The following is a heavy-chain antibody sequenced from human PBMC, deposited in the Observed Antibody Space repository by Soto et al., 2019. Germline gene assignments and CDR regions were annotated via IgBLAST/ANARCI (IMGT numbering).Heavy chain of an antibody. CDR2: ISYDGSNK. D-gene: IGHD2-8*01. CDR3: AKDRRVNCTNGVCYPYYFDY. V-gene: IGHV3-30*18. Sequence: VGSLRLSCAASGFTFSSYGMHWVRQAPGKGLEWVAVISYDGSNKYYADSVKGRFTISRDNSKNTLYLQMNSLRAEDTAVYYCAKDRRVNCTNGVCYPYYFDYWGQGTLVTVSS. CDR1: GFTFSSYG. J-gene: IGHJ4*02.